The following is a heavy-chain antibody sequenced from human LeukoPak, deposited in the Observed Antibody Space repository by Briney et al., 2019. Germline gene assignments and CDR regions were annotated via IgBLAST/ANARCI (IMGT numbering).Heavy chain of an antibody. CDR1: GFTFSSYV. J-gene: IGHJ4*02. CDR2: ISHDGII. CDR3: ARDWVYKIDY. D-gene: IGHD5-24*01. Sequence: GGSLRLSCETAGFTFSSYVMHWVRRTPGKGPVWVSRISHDGIISYADSVKGRFTISRDNAKNTLILQMNSLRVEDTAVYYCARDWVYKIDYWGRGTLVTVSS. V-gene: IGHV3-74*01.